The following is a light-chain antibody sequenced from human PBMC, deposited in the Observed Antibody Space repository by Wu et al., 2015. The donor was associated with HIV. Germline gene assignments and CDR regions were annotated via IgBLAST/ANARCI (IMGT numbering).Light chain of an antibody. Sequence: VLTQSPGTLSLSPGERATLSCRASQSVSNNYLAWYQQKPGQAPSLLIFGASSRATGIPDRFSGSGSETDFTLTIRRLEPEDFAVYYCQQYGSSPQTFGQGTKVQIK. J-gene: IGKJ1*01. V-gene: IGKV3-20*01. CDR1: QSVSNNY. CDR2: GAS. CDR3: QQYGSSPQT.